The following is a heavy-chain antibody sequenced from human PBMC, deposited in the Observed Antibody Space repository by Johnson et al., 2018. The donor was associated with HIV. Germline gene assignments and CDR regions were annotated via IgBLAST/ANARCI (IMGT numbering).Heavy chain of an antibody. CDR1: GFTFSDSY. V-gene: IGHV3-11*04. J-gene: IGHJ3*02. D-gene: IGHD2-8*01. CDR3: ARSVNAGRPFDI. Sequence: QVQLVESGGGLVKPGGSLSLSCAASGFTFSDSYMNWIRQAPGKGLEWVSYISGSDGAIWYADSVNGRFTVSRDNAKNSFYLQMNSLRAEDTAVYYCARSVNAGRPFDIWGQGTLVTVSS. CDR2: ISGSDGAI.